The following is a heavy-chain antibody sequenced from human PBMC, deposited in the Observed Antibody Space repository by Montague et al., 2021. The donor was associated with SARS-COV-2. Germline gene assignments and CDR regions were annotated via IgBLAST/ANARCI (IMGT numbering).Heavy chain of an antibody. D-gene: IGHD1-1*01. CDR3: VVVPLEPRGRGFDY. J-gene: IGHJ4*02. Sequence: SETLSLTCTVSGGSISSYYWSWIRQPPGKGLEWIGYIYYSGSTNYNPSLKSRVTISVDTSKNQFSLKLSSVTAADTAVYYCVVVPLEPRGRGFDYWGQGTLVTVSS. V-gene: IGHV4-59*01. CDR2: IYYSGST. CDR1: GGSISSYY.